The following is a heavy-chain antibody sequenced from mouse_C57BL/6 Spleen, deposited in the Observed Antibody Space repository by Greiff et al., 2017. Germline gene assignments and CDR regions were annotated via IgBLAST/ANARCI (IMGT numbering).Heavy chain of an antibody. V-gene: IGHV1-39*01. CDR3: ARYYYGSSYYFDV. D-gene: IGHD1-1*01. CDR1: GYSFTDYN. Sequence: VHVKQSGPELVKPGASVKISCKASGYSFTDYNMNWVKQSNGKSLEWIGVINPNYGTTSYNQKFKGKATLTVDQSSSTAYMQLNSLTSEDSAVYYCARYYYGSSYYFDVWGTGTTVTVSS. CDR2: INPNYGTT. J-gene: IGHJ1*03.